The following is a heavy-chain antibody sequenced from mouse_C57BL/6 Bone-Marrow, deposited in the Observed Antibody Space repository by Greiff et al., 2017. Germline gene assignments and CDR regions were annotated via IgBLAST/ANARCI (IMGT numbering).Heavy chain of an antibody. V-gene: IGHV5-6*01. Sequence: EVQLQESGGDLVKPGGSLKLSCAASGFTFSSYGMSWVRQTPDKRLEWVATISSGGSYTYYPDSVKGRFTISRDNAKNTLYLQMSSLKSEDTAMYYCATQLRLLAMDYWGQGTSVTVSS. J-gene: IGHJ4*01. D-gene: IGHD3-2*02. CDR3: ATQLRLLAMDY. CDR1: GFTFSSYG. CDR2: ISSGGSYT.